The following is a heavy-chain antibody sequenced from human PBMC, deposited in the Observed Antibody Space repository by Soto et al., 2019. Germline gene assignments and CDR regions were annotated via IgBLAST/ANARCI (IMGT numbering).Heavy chain of an antibody. CDR3: ARVYTTGTTYYYYGMDV. CDR2: IYYSGST. Sequence: PSETLSLTCTVSGGSISIYYWSWIRQPPGKGLEWIGYIYYSGSTNYNPSLKSRVTISVDTSKNQFSLKLSSVTAADTAVYYCARVYTTGTTYYYYGMDVWGQGTTVTVSS. V-gene: IGHV4-59*01. J-gene: IGHJ6*02. D-gene: IGHD1-7*01. CDR1: GGSISIYY.